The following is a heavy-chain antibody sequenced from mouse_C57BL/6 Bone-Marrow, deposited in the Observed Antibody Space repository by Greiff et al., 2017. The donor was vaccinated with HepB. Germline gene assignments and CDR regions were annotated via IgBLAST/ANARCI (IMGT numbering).Heavy chain of an antibody. D-gene: IGHD1-1*01. V-gene: IGHV1-9*01. CDR1: GYTFTGYW. Sequence: QVQLQQSGAELMKPGASVKLSCKATGYTFTGYWIEWVKQRPGHGLEWIGEILPGSGSTNYNGKFKGKATLTADKSSSTAYMQLSSLTSEDSAVYFCARWGSSTYWYFDVWGTGTTVTVSS. J-gene: IGHJ1*03. CDR3: ARWGSSTYWYFDV. CDR2: ILPGSGST.